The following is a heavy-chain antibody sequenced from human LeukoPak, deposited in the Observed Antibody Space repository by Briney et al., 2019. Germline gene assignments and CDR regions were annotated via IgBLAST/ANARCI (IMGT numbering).Heavy chain of an antibody. CDR3: TRIGYSSSCIDY. D-gene: IGHD6-13*01. Sequence: GGTLRLSCAASGFTFSSSAMSWARHAPGKGLEWGSTISGGHSTTYYADSVKGRFNISRDNSKNTLYLQMNSLRTEDTAVYYCTRIGYSSSCIDYWAQGTLVTVSS. CDR2: ISGGHSTT. V-gene: IGHV3-23*01. CDR1: GFTFSSSA. J-gene: IGHJ4*02.